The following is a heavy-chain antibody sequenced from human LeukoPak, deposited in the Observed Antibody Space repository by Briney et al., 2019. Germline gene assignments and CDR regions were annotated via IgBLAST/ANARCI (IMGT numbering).Heavy chain of an antibody. J-gene: IGHJ4*02. D-gene: IGHD3-22*01. Sequence: SETLSFTCTVSGGSISSSSYYWGWIRRPPGKGLEWIGSIYYSGSTYYNPSLKSRVTISVDTSKNQFSLKLSSVTAADTAVYYCARHYDSSGYYSVDWGQGTLVTVSS. CDR3: ARHYDSSGYYSVD. CDR1: GGSISSSSYY. CDR2: IYYSGST. V-gene: IGHV4-39*01.